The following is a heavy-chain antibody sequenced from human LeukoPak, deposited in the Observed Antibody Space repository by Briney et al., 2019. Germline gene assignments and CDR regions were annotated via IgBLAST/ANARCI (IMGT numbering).Heavy chain of an antibody. D-gene: IGHD5-18*01. CDR2: ISSSSSYI. J-gene: IGHJ3*02. Sequence: GGSLGLSCAASGFTFSSYSMTWVRQAPGKGLEWVSSISSSSSYIYYADSVKGRFTISRDNAKNSLYLQMNSLRAEDTAVYYCARGIQLWPTDAFDIWGQGTMVTVSS. CDR3: ARGIQLWPTDAFDI. CDR1: GFTFSSYS. V-gene: IGHV3-21*01.